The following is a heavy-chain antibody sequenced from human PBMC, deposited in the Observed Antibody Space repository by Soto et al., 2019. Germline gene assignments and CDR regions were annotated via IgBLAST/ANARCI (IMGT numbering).Heavy chain of an antibody. CDR2: INPSGGST. Sequence: ASVKVSCKASGYTFTSYYMHWVRQAPGQGLEWMGIINPSGGSTSYAQKFQGRVTMTRDTSTSTVYMELSSLRSEDTAVYYCARDTLNVLLWFGENYGMDVWGQGTTVTVSS. CDR1: GYTFTSYY. J-gene: IGHJ6*02. D-gene: IGHD3-10*01. CDR3: ARDTLNVLLWFGENYGMDV. V-gene: IGHV1-46*03.